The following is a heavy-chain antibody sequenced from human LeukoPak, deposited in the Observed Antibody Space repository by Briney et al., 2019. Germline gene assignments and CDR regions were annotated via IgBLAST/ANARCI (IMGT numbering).Heavy chain of an antibody. CDR3: ARAKVYKSDYYYYMDV. CDR1: GYAFTSYG. J-gene: IGHJ6*03. V-gene: IGHV1-18*01. Sequence: ASVKVSCKASGYAFTSYGISWVRQAPGQGLEWMGWISAYNGNTNYAQKLQGRVTMTTDTSTSTAYMELRSLRSDDTAVYYCARAKVYKSDYYYYMDVWGKGTTVTVSS. CDR2: ISAYNGNT. D-gene: IGHD1-1*01.